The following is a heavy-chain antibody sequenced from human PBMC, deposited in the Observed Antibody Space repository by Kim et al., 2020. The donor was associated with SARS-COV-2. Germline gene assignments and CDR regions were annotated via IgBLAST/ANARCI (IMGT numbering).Heavy chain of an antibody. D-gene: IGHD5-18*01. J-gene: IGHJ6*02. CDR2: ISSSGSTI. CDR3: ARDTWIQLNPDYYYYGMDV. CDR1: GFTFSSYE. V-gene: IGHV3-48*03. Sequence: GGSLRLSCAASGFTFSSYEMNWVRQAPGKGLEWVSYISSSGSTIYFADSVKGRFTISRDNAKNSLYLQMNSLRAEDTAVYYCARDTWIQLNPDYYYYGMDVWGQGTTVTVSS.